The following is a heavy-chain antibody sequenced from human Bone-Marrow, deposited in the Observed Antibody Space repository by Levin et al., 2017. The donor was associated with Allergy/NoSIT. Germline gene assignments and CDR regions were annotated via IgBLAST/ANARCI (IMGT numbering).Heavy chain of an antibody. CDR2: ISSQGNTI. J-gene: IGHJ6*02. CDR1: GFTFSDYY. V-gene: IGHV3-11*01. CDR3: ARGQKPVTAGSYYQSGIDV. Sequence: GGSLRLSCAASGFTFSDYYFNWIRQAPGKGLEWLSYISSQGNTIYYADSVRGRFTVSRDNTRNTLYLHMYSLGADDTAVYYCARGQKPVTAGSYYQSGIDVWGQGTTVSVSS. D-gene: IGHD2-21*02.